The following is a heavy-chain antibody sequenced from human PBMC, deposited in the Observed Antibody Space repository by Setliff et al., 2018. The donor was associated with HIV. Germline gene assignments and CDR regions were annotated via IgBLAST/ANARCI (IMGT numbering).Heavy chain of an antibody. CDR1: GFTFSTYT. CDR3: AREGYYDSRYYFDY. CDR2: ISYDGSNK. J-gene: IGHJ4*02. D-gene: IGHD3-22*01. V-gene: IGHV3-30*04. Sequence: GGSLRLSCAASGFTFSTYTMSWVRQAPGKGLEWVAVISYDGSNKYYADSVKGRFTISRDNSKNTLYLQMNSLRAEDTAVYYCAREGYYDSRYYFDYWGQGTLVTVSS.